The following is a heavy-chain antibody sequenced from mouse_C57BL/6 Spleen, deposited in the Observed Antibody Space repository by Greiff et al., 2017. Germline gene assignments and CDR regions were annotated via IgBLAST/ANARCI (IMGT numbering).Heavy chain of an antibody. J-gene: IGHJ2*01. D-gene: IGHD2-4*01. CDR2: IHPSTGGT. CDR3: ARSIYYEGY. V-gene: IGHV1-42*01. CDR1: GYSFTGYY. Sequence: EVKLVESGPELVKPGASVKISCKASGYSFTGYYMNWVKQSPEKSLEWIGEIHPSTGGTTYNQKFKAKATLTVDKSSSTAYMHLKSLTSEDSAVYYCARSIYYEGYWGQGTTLTVSS.